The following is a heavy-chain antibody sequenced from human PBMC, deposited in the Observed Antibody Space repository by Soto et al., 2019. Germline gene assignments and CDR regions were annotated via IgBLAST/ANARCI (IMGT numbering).Heavy chain of an antibody. CDR1: GFTFSNAW. D-gene: IGHD5-12*01. CDR3: TTEAYSGPDPPPAG. V-gene: IGHV3-15*01. Sequence: PGGSLRLSCAASGFTFSNAWMSWVRQAPGKGLEWVGRIKSKTDGGTTDYAAPVKGRFTISRDDSKNTLYLQMNSLKTEDTAVYYCTTEAYSGPDPPPAGWGQGTLVTVSS. CDR2: IKSKTDGGTT. J-gene: IGHJ4*02.